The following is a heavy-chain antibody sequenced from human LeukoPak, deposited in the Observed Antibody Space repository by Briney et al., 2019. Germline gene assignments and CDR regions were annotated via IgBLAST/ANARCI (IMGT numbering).Heavy chain of an antibody. J-gene: IGHJ4*02. CDR1: GYTFTSYY. CDR2: MNPNSGDT. V-gene: IGHV1-8*02. Sequence: ASVKVSCKASGYTFTSYYMHWVRQAPGQGLEWMGWMNPNSGDTGYAQKFQGRVTMTRNTSISTAYMELSSLSSEDTAVYYCAKFDVVEVPALDDPLDHWGQGTLVTVSS. D-gene: IGHD2-2*01. CDR3: AKFDVVEVPALDDPLDH.